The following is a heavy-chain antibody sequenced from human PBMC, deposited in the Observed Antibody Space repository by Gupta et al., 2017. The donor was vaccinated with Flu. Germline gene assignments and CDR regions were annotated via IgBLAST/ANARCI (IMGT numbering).Heavy chain of an antibody. J-gene: IGHJ4*02. Sequence: QVQLQQWGAGLLKPSETLSLTCAVYGGSFSGYYWSWIRQPPGKGLEWIGEINHSGSTNYNPSLKSRVTISVDTSKNQFSLKLSSMTAADTAVYYCARREASLVSRAFDYWGQGTLVTVSS. V-gene: IGHV4-34*01. CDR3: ARREASLVSRAFDY. CDR1: GGSFSGYY. CDR2: INHSGST. D-gene: IGHD2-8*02.